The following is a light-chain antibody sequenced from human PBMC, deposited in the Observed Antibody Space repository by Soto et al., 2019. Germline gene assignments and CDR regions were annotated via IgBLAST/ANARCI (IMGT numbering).Light chain of an antibody. Sequence: ELVMTQSPATLPVSPGERATLSCRASKSVSNNVAWYQHKPGQAPRLLISGASTRATGIAARFSGGGSGPEFTLTINSLQSEDFALYYCQHYNSWPPLFGPGTKVEIK. J-gene: IGKJ3*01. CDR2: GAS. CDR3: QHYNSWPPL. V-gene: IGKV3-15*01. CDR1: KSVSNN.